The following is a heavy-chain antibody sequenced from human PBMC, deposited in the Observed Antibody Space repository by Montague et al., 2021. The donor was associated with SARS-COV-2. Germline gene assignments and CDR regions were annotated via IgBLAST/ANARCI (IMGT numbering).Heavy chain of an antibody. J-gene: IGHJ3*02. V-gene: IGHV4-59*01. CDR2: IYDCGAV. CDR1: GGSITGYY. Sequence: SETLSLTCTVSGGSITGYYWSWLRRSAGKGLEWIAYIYDCGAVNXNPSLVSRVTISTDTSKNQLSLKVNSVTAADTAVYYCVRDHPYGGPRGAYDIWGQGTVVTVSS. D-gene: IGHD4-23*01. CDR3: VRDHPYGGPRGAYDI.